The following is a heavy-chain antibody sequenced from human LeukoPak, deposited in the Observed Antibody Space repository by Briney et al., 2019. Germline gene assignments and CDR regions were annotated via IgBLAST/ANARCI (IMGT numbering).Heavy chain of an antibody. V-gene: IGHV3-43*02. J-gene: IGHJ4*02. CDR1: GFTFDDYA. Sequence: PGGSLRLSCAASGFTFDDYAMHWVRQAPGKGLEWVSLISGDGGSTYYADSVKGRFTISRDNAKNSLYLQMNSLRDEDTAVYYCARPRYCSGGTCNLDYWGQGTPVTVSS. D-gene: IGHD2-15*01. CDR3: ARPRYCSGGTCNLDY. CDR2: ISGDGGST.